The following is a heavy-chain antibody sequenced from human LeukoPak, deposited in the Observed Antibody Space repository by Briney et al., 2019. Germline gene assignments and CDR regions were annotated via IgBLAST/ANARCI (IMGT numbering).Heavy chain of an antibody. CDR3: ARVLTTVVTNLFAY. J-gene: IGHJ4*02. CDR1: GGTFSSYA. V-gene: IGHV1-69*06. Sequence: SVKVSCKASGGTFSSYAISWVRQAPGQGLEWMGGIIPIFGTANYAQKFQGRVTITADKSTSTAYMELSSLRSEDTAVYYCARVLTTVVTNLFAYWGQGTLVTVSS. CDR2: IIPIFGTA. D-gene: IGHD4-23*01.